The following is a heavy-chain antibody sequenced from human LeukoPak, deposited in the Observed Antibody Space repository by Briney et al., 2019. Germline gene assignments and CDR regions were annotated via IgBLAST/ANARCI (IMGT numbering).Heavy chain of an antibody. D-gene: IGHD3-22*01. CDR1: GGSISTDY. CDR2: IYTSGNI. J-gene: IGHJ4*02. Sequence: SETLSLTCTVSGGSISTDYWTWIRQPAGKGLEWIGLIYTSGNIDYNPSLKSRVTMSVDTSRNQFSLKLWSVTAADTAVFYCARESKTYDGSGYYHDSWGQGTLVTVSS. V-gene: IGHV4-4*07. CDR3: ARESKTYDGSGYYHDS.